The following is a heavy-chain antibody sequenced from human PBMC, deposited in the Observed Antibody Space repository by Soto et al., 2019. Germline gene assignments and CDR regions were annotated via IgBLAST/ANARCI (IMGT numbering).Heavy chain of an antibody. CDR1: GCSISSSNW. CDR2: IYHSGST. Sequence: SETLSLPCTVSGCSISSSNWWSWVRQPPGKGLEWIGEIYHSGSTNYNPSLKSRVTISVDKSKNQFSLKLSSVTAADTAVYYCARSGDSSGWLDYWGQGTLVTVSS. J-gene: IGHJ4*02. CDR3: ARSGDSSGWLDY. V-gene: IGHV4-4*02. D-gene: IGHD6-19*01.